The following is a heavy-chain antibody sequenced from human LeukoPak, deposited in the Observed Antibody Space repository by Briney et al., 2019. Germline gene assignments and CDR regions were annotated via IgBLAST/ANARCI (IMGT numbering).Heavy chain of an antibody. CDR1: GFTFSSYS. CDR3: ARDTNFERDYYYLDV. CDR2: IYSGGST. J-gene: IGHJ6*03. V-gene: IGHV3-66*02. Sequence: PGGSLRLSCAASGFTFSSYSMNWVRQAPGKGLEWVSVIYSGGSTYYADSVKGRFTISRDNSKNTLYLQMNSLRAEDTAVYYCARDTNFERDYYYLDVWGKGTTVTVSS.